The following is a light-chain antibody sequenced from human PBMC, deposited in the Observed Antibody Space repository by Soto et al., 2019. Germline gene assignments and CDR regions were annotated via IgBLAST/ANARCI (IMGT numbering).Light chain of an antibody. J-gene: IGKJ1*01. V-gene: IGKV3-15*01. Sequence: EVVMTQSPATLSVSPGERATLSCRASQNVNANLAWYQQKPGQAPRLLIHGASTRATGIPARFSGSGFGTEFILTISSLQSEDFAVYYCQQYNTWLWTFGQGTKGEGK. CDR2: GAS. CDR1: QNVNAN. CDR3: QQYNTWLWT.